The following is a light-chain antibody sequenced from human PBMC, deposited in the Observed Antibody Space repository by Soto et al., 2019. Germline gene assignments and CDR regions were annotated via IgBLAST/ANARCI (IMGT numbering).Light chain of an antibody. Sequence: IQMTQSPSTLSASLGDRVTITCRASQSISRWLAWYQQKPGKAPKLLISDVSNLERGVPSRFSGSGSGTEFTLTISSLETDDVATYYCQQYSSYASFGQGTKVE. J-gene: IGKJ1*01. CDR1: QSISRW. V-gene: IGKV1-5*01. CDR2: DVS. CDR3: QQYSSYAS.